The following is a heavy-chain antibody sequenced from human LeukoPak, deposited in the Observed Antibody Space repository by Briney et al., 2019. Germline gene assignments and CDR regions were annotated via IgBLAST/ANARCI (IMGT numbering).Heavy chain of an antibody. CDR1: GGSITNYY. CDR3: ARTEPSGTTSH. Sequence: SETLSLTCTVSGGSITNYYWSWIRQPPGKGLEWIGYIYYSGSTNYNPSLKGRVTLSVDTSRNQFSLSLRSLTAADTAVYYCARTEPSGTTSHWGQGTLVTVSS. V-gene: IGHV4-59*01. CDR2: IYYSGST. J-gene: IGHJ4*02. D-gene: IGHD1-1*01.